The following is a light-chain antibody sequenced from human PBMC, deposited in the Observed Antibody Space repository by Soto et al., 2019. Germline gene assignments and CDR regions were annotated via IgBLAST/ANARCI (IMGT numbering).Light chain of an antibody. CDR2: GAS. J-gene: IGKJ1*01. CDR3: QQYGSSPTT. Sequence: EIVLTQSPGTMSLSPGERATLSCRASQSVSNNWLAWYQQKPGQAPRLLIYGASSRATGIADRFSGSGSGTDFTLTISRLEPEDFAFYYCQQYGSSPTTFGQGTKVEIK. CDR1: QSVSNNW. V-gene: IGKV3-20*01.